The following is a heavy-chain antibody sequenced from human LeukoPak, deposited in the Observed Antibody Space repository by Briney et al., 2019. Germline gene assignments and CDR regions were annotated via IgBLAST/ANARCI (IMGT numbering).Heavy chain of an antibody. CDR1: GYTFTSYG. CDR3: AISVHSGYDLHNYDY. J-gene: IGHJ4*02. V-gene: IGHV1-18*01. CDR2: ISAYNGNT. Sequence: ASVKVSCKASGYTFTSYGISWVRQAPGQGLEWMGWISAYNGNTNYAQKLQGRVTTTTDTSTSTAYMELRSLRSEDTAVYYCAISVHSGYDLHNYDYWGQGTLVTVSS. D-gene: IGHD5-12*01.